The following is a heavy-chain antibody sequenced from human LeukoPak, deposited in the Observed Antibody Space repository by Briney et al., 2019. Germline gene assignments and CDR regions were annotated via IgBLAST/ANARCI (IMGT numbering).Heavy chain of an antibody. CDR1: GFSLSTSGMC. D-gene: IGHD6-19*01. J-gene: IGHJ4*02. CDR2: IDWDDDK. Sequence: SGPTLVNPTQTLTLTCTFSGFSLSTSGMCVSWIRQPPGKALEWLARIDWDDDKYYSTSLKTRLTISKDTSKNQVVLTMTNMDPVDTATYYCARIATQWLAFDYWGQGTLVTVSS. V-gene: IGHV2-70*11. CDR3: ARIATQWLAFDY.